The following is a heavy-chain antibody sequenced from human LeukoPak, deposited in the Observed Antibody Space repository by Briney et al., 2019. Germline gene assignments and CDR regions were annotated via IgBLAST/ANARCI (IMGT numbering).Heavy chain of an antibody. D-gene: IGHD3-10*01. CDR3: ARGLMVRGVYDY. J-gene: IGHJ4*02. CDR1: GYSISSGYY. Sequence: SETLSLTCTASGYSISSGYYWGWIRQPPGKGLEWIGSIYHSGSTYYNPSLKSRVTISVDTSKNQFSLKLSSVTAADAAVYYCARGLMVRGVYDYWGQGTLVTVSS. CDR2: IYHSGST. V-gene: IGHV4-38-2*02.